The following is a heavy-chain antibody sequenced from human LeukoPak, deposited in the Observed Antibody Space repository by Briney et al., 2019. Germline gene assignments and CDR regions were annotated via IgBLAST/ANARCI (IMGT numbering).Heavy chain of an antibody. Sequence: ASVKVSCKASGYTVTGYYMHWVRQAPGQGLEWMGWINPNSGGTNYAQKFQGRVTMTRDTSISTAYMELSRLRSDDTAVYYCARGLGYSSSWLDRNFDYRGQGTLVTVSS. CDR3: ARGLGYSSSWLDRNFDY. CDR1: GYTVTGYY. V-gene: IGHV1-2*02. CDR2: INPNSGGT. D-gene: IGHD6-13*01. J-gene: IGHJ4*02.